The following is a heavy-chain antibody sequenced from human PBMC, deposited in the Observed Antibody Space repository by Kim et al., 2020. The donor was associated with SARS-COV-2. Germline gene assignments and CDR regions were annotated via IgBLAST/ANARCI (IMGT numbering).Heavy chain of an antibody. J-gene: IGHJ6*02. D-gene: IGHD6-13*01. Sequence: GGSLRLSCAASGFTFSSYSMNWVRQAPGKGLEWVSYISSSSSTIYYADSVKGRFTISRDNAKNSLYLQMNSLRAEDTAVYYCARDHGYSSSWYNYYYGMDVWGQGTTVTVSS. CDR2: ISSSSSTI. V-gene: IGHV3-48*04. CDR1: GFTFSSYS. CDR3: ARDHGYSSSWYNYYYGMDV.